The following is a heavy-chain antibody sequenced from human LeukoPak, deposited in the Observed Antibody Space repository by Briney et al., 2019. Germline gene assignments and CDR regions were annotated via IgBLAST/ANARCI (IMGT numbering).Heavy chain of an antibody. CDR1: GGSFSGYY. Sequence: PSETLSLTCAVYGGSFSGYYWSWIRQPPGKGLEWIGEINHSGSTNYNPSLKSRVTLSVDTSKNQFSLKLSSVTAADTAVYYCARGERDTAISYWGQGTLVTVSS. V-gene: IGHV4-34*01. D-gene: IGHD5-18*01. CDR2: INHSGST. CDR3: ARGERDTAISY. J-gene: IGHJ4*02.